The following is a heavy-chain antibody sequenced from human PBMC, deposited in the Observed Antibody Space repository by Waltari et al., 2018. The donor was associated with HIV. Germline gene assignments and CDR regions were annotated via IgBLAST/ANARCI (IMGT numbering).Heavy chain of an antibody. CDR1: GFTFSRYG. CDR2: IWYDGINK. Sequence: QVQVVQSGGGVVQPGRSLRLSCAGAGFTFSRYGMHWVRQAPGKGLGWVELIWYDGINKYYADSVKGRFSIARDNSKNTVYLQMNSLRAEDTAVYYCARDRSSSWYGKDYYYFGMDVWGQGTTVTVSS. D-gene: IGHD6-13*01. J-gene: IGHJ6*02. V-gene: IGHV3-33*01. CDR3: ARDRSSSWYGKDYYYFGMDV.